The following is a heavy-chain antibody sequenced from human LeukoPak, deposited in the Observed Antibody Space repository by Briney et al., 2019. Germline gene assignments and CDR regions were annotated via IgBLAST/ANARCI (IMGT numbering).Heavy chain of an antibody. D-gene: IGHD1-26*01. CDR3: ARTGYGRDYYGMDV. Sequence: PSETLSLTCSVSGGSTSGSYWSWVRQPPGKGLQWIGYIHYTGSTDYNPSLKSRVTISIDTPKNQVSLRVTSVTAADTAVYYCARTGYGRDYYGMDVWGQGTTVTVSS. J-gene: IGHJ6*02. CDR2: IHYTGST. CDR1: GGSTSGSY. V-gene: IGHV4-59*01.